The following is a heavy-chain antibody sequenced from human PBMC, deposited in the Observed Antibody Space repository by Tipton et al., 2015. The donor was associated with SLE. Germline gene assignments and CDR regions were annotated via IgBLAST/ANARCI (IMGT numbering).Heavy chain of an antibody. CDR2: IYSNGDT. V-gene: IGHV4-4*07. D-gene: IGHD5-12*01. CDR3: ARYRSGYETVEF. Sequence: TLSLTCTVSGGSITNYYWSWIRQPAGKGLEWLGRIYSNGDTNYNPPLKSRLTVSLDTSRNQFSLKLTSVTAADTAFYYCARYRSGYETVEFWGQGTLVTVSS. CDR1: GGSITNYY. J-gene: IGHJ4*02.